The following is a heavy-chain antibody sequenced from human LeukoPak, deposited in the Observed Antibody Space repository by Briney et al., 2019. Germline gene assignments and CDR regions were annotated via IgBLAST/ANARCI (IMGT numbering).Heavy chain of an antibody. CDR2: IYPGDSDT. Sequence: GESPKISCEVSGYDLTSYWIAWVRQMPGKGLEWMGIIYPGDSDTRYSPSFQGQVTISADKSISTAYLQWSSLKASDTAMYYCARRPRGYSYGYYYYYGMDVWGQGTTVTVSS. CDR3: ARRPRGYSYGYYYYYGMDV. D-gene: IGHD5-18*01. CDR1: GYDLTSYW. V-gene: IGHV5-51*01. J-gene: IGHJ6*02.